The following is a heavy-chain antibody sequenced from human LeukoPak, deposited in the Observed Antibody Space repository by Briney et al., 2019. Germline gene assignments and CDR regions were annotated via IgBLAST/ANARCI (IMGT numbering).Heavy chain of an antibody. V-gene: IGHV4-38-2*02. D-gene: IGHD3-10*01. CDR1: GYSISSGYY. CDR2: IYHSGST. Sequence: SETLSLTCTVSGYSISSGYYWGWIRQPPGKGLEWIGSIYHSGSTYYNPSLKSRVTISVDTSKNQFSLKLSSVTAADTAVYYCARDYYGSGEYNAGFDYWGQGTLVTVSS. CDR3: ARDYYGSGEYNAGFDY. J-gene: IGHJ4*02.